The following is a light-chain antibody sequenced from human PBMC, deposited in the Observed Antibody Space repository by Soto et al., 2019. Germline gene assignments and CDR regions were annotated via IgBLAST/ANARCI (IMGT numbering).Light chain of an antibody. CDR3: SSFTSNRIYV. Sequence: QSALTQPASVSGSPGESITILCTGNHNDIGTYDYVSWYQQHPGRAPRLLIHGVTTRPSGISGRFSASKSGLTASLTISGLQPEDEADYYCSSFTSNRIYVFGPGTKVTVL. CDR1: HNDIGTYDY. CDR2: GVT. J-gene: IGLJ1*01. V-gene: IGLV2-14*03.